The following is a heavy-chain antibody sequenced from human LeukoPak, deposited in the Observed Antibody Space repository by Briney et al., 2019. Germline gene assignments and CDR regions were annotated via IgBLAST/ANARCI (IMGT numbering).Heavy chain of an antibody. CDR2: VDYSGNT. Sequence: PSETLSLTCTVSGGSISSYYWSWIRQPPGKELEWIGNVDYSGNTRHNPSLKSRVTISLDISKNHFSLRPSSVTAADTAVYYCAMQVGIYGDYNNWFDPWGQGARVTVSS. J-gene: IGHJ5*02. D-gene: IGHD4-17*01. CDR1: GGSISSYY. V-gene: IGHV4-59*08. CDR3: AMQVGIYGDYNNWFDP.